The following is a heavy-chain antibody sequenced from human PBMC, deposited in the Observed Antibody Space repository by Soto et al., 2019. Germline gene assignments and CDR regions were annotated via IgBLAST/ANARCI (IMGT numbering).Heavy chain of an antibody. J-gene: IGHJ4*02. Sequence: QITLKESGPTLVKPTQTLTLTCTFSGFSLSTGGVGVGWIRQPPGKALEWLALIYWDDDKRYSPSLQSRLTVTRASYNQVVLTMANVDPVDTATYFCAHRNVEVVAETPNSFDYWGQGSLVTVSS. V-gene: IGHV2-5*02. CDR2: IYWDDDK. D-gene: IGHD2-15*01. CDR3: AHRNVEVVAETPNSFDY. CDR1: GFSLSTGGVG.